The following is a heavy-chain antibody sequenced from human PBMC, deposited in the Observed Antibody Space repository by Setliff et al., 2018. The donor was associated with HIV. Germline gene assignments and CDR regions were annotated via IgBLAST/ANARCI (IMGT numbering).Heavy chain of an antibody. V-gene: IGHV1-69*05. CDR2: IIPIFGTA. CDR3: ARGGSGHYYYYYGMDV. J-gene: IGHJ6*02. Sequence: GASVKVSCKASGGTFSNYAISWVRQAPGQGFEWMGGIIPIFGTANYAQKFQGRVTITTDESTSTAYMELSSLRSEDTAVYYCARGGSGHYYYYYGMDVWGQGTTVTVSS. D-gene: IGHD2-15*01. CDR1: GGTFSNYA.